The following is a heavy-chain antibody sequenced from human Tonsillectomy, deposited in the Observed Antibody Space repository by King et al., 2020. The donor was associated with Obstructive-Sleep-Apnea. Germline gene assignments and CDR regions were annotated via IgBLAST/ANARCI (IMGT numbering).Heavy chain of an antibody. D-gene: IGHD6-13*01. CDR3: AKDRGGIHSSSWYSFDQ. CDR2: ISWNSGSL. CDR1: GFTFDDYA. Sequence: VQLVESGGGLVQPGRSLRLSCAVSGFTFDDYAMHWVRQAPGKGLEWVSGISWNSGSLAYAGSVKGRVTISRDNAKNSLYLQMSSLRAEDTALYYCAKDRGGIHSSSWYSFDQWGQGTLVTVSS. J-gene: IGHJ4*02. V-gene: IGHV3-9*01.